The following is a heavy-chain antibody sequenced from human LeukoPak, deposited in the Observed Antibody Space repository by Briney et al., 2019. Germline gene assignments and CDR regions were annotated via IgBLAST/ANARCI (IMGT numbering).Heavy chain of an antibody. Sequence: SETLSLTCTVSGGSIRSYYWSWIRQPAGKGLEWIGRIYTNGNTNYNPSLESRFTMSVDTSRNQFSLKLISVTAADTAVYYCARGGSSYGSPFDYWGQGTLVTVSS. CDR3: ARGGSSYGSPFDY. D-gene: IGHD5-18*01. V-gene: IGHV4-4*07. J-gene: IGHJ4*02. CDR1: GGSIRSYY. CDR2: IYTNGNT.